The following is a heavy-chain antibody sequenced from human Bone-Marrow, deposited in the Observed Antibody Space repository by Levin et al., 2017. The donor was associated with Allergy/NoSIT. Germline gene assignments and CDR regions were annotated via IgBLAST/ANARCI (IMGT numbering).Heavy chain of an antibody. V-gene: IGHV3-23*01. J-gene: IGHJ4*02. CDR1: GFTFSSYA. Sequence: LSLTCAASGFTFSSYAMSWVRQAPGKGLEWVSAISGSGGSTYYADSVKGRFTISRDNSKNTLYLQMNSLRAEDTAVYYCAKDYGDYVGEPPFDYWGQGTLVTVSS. CDR2: ISGSGGST. CDR3: AKDYGDYVGEPPFDY. D-gene: IGHD4-17*01.